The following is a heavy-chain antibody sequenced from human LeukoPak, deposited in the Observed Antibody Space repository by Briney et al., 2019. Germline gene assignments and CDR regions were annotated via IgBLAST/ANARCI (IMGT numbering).Heavy chain of an antibody. CDR3: ARDRGYSSGWYGDNYYYYYMDV. CDR2: INPSGGST. D-gene: IGHD6-19*01. V-gene: IGHV1-46*01. J-gene: IGHJ6*03. Sequence: ASVKVSCKASGYTFTSYYMHWGRQAPGQGLERMGIINPSGGSTSYAQKFQGRVTMTRDTSTSTVYMELSSLRSEDTAVYYCARDRGYSSGWYGDNYYYYYMDVWGKGTTVTVSS. CDR1: GYTFTSYY.